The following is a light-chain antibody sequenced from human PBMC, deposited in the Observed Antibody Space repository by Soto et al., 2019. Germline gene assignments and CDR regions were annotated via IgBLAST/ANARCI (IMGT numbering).Light chain of an antibody. V-gene: IGKV3-11*01. CDR1: QSVSSY. J-gene: IGKJ2*01. CDR3: QQRGKWPPYT. Sequence: EIVLTQSPATLSLFPAERATLSCRASQSVSSYLAWNQHKPGQAPRLLIYNASNRATGIPARFRGSGSGTEFTLTISSLEPEDSAVYYCQQRGKWPPYTFGQGTKLEIK. CDR2: NAS.